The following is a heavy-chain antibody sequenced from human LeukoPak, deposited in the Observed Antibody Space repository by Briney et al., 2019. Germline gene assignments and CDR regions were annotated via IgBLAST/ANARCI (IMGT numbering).Heavy chain of an antibody. J-gene: IGHJ4*02. CDR3: ARRYVTIFGVVTHFDY. D-gene: IGHD3-3*01. V-gene: IGHV4-30-4*01. CDR2: IYYSGST. CDR1: GGSISSGDYY. Sequence: PSQTLSLTCTVSGGSISSGDYYWSWIRQPPGKGLEWIGYIYYSGSTYYNPSLKSRVTISVDTSKNQFSLKLSSVTAADTAVYYCARRYVTIFGVVTHFDYWGQGTLVTVSS.